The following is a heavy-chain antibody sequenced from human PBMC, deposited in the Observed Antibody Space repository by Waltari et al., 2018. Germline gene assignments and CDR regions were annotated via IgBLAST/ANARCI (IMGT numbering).Heavy chain of an antibody. CDR3: TRDSGPLYVHYYYYYMDV. J-gene: IGHJ6*03. CDR1: GFTFGDYA. CDR2: IRSKAYGGTT. V-gene: IGHV3-49*04. D-gene: IGHD3-10*01. Sequence: EVQLVESGGGLVQPGRSLRLSCTASGFTFGDYAMSWVRQAPGKGLEWVGFIRSKAYGGTTEYAASVKGRFTISRDDSKSIAYLQMNSLKTEDTAVYYCTRDSGPLYVHYYYYYMDVWGKGTTVTVSS.